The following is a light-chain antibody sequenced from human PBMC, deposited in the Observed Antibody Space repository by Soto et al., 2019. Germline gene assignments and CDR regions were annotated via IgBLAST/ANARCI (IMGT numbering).Light chain of an antibody. J-gene: IGKJ5*01. V-gene: IGKV2-30*01. CDR1: QSLVYNEANTY. CDR2: GVS. Sequence: DVVMTQSPLSLPVTLGQPASISCRSSQSLVYNEANTYLNWFHQRPGQSPRRLIYGVSNRDSVVPDRFSGSGSGTDVTLRIRRVEAEDVGVYYFRQGRHWPITFGQGTRLEIK. CDR3: RQGRHWPIT.